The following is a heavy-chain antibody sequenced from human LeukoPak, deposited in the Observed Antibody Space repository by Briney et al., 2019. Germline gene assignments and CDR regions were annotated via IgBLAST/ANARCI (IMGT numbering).Heavy chain of an antibody. CDR1: GGSFSGYY. V-gene: IGHV4-34*01. CDR3: ARRRNMVRGVIGFDY. J-gene: IGHJ4*02. CDR2: INHSGST. D-gene: IGHD3-10*01. Sequence: PSETLSLTCAVYGGSFSGYYWSWIRQPPGKGLEWIGEINHSGSTNYNPSLKSRVTISVDTSKNQFSLKLSSVTAADTAVYYCARRRNMVRGVIGFDYWGQGTLVTVSS.